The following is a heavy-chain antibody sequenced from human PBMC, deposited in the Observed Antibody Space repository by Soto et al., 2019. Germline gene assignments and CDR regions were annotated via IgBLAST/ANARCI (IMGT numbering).Heavy chain of an antibody. CDR3: AHRPSYCSGYSCYSGFDY. D-gene: IGHD2-15*01. CDR1: GFSLSTSGVG. V-gene: IGHV2-5*02. Sequence: QITLKESGPTLVKPTQTLTLTCTFSGFSLSTSGVGVGWIRQPPGKALEWLALIYWDDDKRYSPSLKSRLTIPKDPSKNQAVLTMTNMDPVDTATYYCAHRPSYCSGYSCYSGFDYWGQGTLVTVSS. CDR2: IYWDDDK. J-gene: IGHJ4*02.